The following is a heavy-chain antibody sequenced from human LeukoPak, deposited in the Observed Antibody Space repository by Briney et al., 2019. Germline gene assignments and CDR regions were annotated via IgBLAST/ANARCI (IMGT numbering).Heavy chain of an antibody. CDR1: GFSFSNAC. V-gene: IGHV3-15*01. J-gene: IGHJ3*02. Sequence: GGSLRLSCAASGFSFSNACMDWVRRAPGKGLEWVGRIKSKTDGGTAHYAAPVKGRFTISRDDSRNTLYLQMNSLKTEDTAVYYCTRENRHSSGWYGAFDIWGQGTMVTVSS. D-gene: IGHD6-19*01. CDR3: TRENRHSSGWYGAFDI. CDR2: IKSKTDGGTA.